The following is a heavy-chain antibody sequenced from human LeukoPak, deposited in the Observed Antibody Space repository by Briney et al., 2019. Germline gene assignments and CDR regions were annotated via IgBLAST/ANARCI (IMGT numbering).Heavy chain of an antibody. J-gene: IGHJ6*03. CDR2: MNPNSGNT. V-gene: IGHV1-8*02. CDR1: GYTFTSYD. D-gene: IGHD6-6*01. Sequence: ASVKVSCKASGYTFTSYDINWVRQATGQGLEWMGWMNPNSGNTGYAQKFQGRVTMTRDTSISTAYMELSRLRSDDTAVYYCARDSSSSSGYYYYYMDVWGKGTTVTVSS. CDR3: ARDSSSSSGYYYYYMDV.